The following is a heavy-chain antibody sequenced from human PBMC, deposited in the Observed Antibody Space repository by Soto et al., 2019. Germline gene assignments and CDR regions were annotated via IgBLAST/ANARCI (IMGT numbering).Heavy chain of an antibody. CDR2: IYHSGST. CDR1: GGSISSGGYS. CDR3: ARGVGATFFDY. V-gene: IGHV4-30-2*01. D-gene: IGHD1-26*01. Sequence: PSETLYLTCTVSGGSISSGGYSWSWIRQPPGKGLEWIGCIYHSGSTYYNPSLKSRVTISVDWSKNQFSLKLSSVTAADTAVYYCARGVGATFFDYWGQGTLVTVSS. J-gene: IGHJ4*02.